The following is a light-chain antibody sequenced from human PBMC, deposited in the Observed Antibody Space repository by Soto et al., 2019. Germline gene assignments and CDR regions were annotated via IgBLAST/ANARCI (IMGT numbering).Light chain of an antibody. CDR3: QQYNCYPY. CDR1: QSISSW. J-gene: IGKJ4*01. CDR2: AAS. V-gene: IGKV1-5*01. Sequence: DIQMPQSPSTLSASVVDRVTITCRASQSISSWLAWYQQIPGRAPRLLIYAASSLESGVPSRFRGSGSGTEFTLTISSLQPDDFATYYCQQYNCYPYFGGGTKVEIK.